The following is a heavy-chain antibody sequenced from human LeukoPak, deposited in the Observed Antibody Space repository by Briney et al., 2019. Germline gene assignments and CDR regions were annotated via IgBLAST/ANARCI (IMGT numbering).Heavy chain of an antibody. J-gene: IGHJ4*02. Sequence: GSLRLSCTASGFTFSDYWMTWVRQAPGKGPEWVANIKQDGSQRYYVDSVRGRFTVSRDNAKNSLFLQMNGLRAEDTAVYYCARRGGSSSRRSPIDYWGQGTLVTVSS. CDR1: GFTFSDYW. V-gene: IGHV3-7*01. D-gene: IGHD6-6*01. CDR3: ARRGGSSSRRSPIDY. CDR2: IKQDGSQR.